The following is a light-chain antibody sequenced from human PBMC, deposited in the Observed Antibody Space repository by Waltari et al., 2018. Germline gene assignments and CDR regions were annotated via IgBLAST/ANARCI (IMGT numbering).Light chain of an antibody. CDR3: QQYYSTPPT. CDR2: AAS. Sequence: DIQMTQSPSSLSASVGDRLTITCRASQSISSYLNWYQQKPGKAPKLLIYAASSLQSGVPDRFSGSGSETDFTLTISSLQAEDVAVYYCQQYYSTPPTFGQGTKVEIK. CDR1: QSISSY. J-gene: IGKJ1*01. V-gene: IGKV1-39*01.